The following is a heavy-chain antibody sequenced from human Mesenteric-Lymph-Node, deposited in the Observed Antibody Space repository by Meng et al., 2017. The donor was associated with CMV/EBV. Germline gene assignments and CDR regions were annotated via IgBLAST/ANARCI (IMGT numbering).Heavy chain of an antibody. V-gene: IGHV4-34*01. CDR2: INHSGST. Sequence: CAVYGGSFSDDYWNWIRQPPGKGLEWSGEINHSGSTYYNPSLKSRVTISVDTSKNHFSLRLNSVTAADTAVYYCGRGSTSRWYGLDYWGQGGLVTVSS. CDR3: GRGSTSRWYGLDY. D-gene: IGHD6-13*01. CDR1: GGSFSDDY. J-gene: IGHJ4*02.